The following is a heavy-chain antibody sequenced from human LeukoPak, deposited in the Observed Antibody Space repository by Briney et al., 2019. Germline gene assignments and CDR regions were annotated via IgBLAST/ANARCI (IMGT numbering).Heavy chain of an antibody. V-gene: IGHV3-23*01. CDR2: IDSSGGRT. Sequence: QAGGSLRLSCAASGFTVNTYAMTWVRQAPGKWLEWVSDIDSSGGRTNYADSVKGQFTISRDIFRNTLYLQMNSLRAEDTAVYYCSKGGWGAITDYWGQGTLVTVSS. CDR1: GFTVNTYA. D-gene: IGHD1-26*01. J-gene: IGHJ4*02. CDR3: SKGGWGAITDY.